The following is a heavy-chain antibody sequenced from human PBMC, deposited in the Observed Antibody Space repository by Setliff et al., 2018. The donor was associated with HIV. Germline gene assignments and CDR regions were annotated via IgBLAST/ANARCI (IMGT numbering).Heavy chain of an antibody. CDR1: GGSFSGYY. D-gene: IGHD1-26*01. Sequence: SETLSLTCTVYGGSFSGYYWSWIRQPPGKGLEWIGEINHSGSTNYNPSLKSRVTISVDTSKNQFSLKLSSVTAADTAVYYCARRPRIVGVRKNAFDIWGQGTMVTVS. V-gene: IGHV4-34*01. J-gene: IGHJ3*02. CDR3: ARRPRIVGVRKNAFDI. CDR2: INHSGST.